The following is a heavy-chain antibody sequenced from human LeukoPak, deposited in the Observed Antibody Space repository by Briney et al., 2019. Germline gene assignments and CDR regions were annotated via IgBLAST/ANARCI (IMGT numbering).Heavy chain of an antibody. J-gene: IGHJ6*03. V-gene: IGHV4-59*08. Sequence: SETLSLTCDVSGDSISTDYWSWIRQTPGKGLGWVGFIFHSGPTDYNPSLPSRATLSIDTSRKSFSLKLLSVTAADTAVYYCARTRPQDYATSYMAVWGTGATATVSS. CDR1: GDSISTDY. CDR2: IFHSGPT. CDR3: ARTRPQDYATSYMAV. D-gene: IGHD1-26*01.